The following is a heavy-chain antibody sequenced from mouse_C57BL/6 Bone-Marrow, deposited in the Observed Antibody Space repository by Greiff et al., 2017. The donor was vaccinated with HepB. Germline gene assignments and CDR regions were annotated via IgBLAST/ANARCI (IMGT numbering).Heavy chain of an antibody. CDR1: GYTFTNYW. D-gene: IGHD5-5*01. J-gene: IGHJ4*01. CDR3: ARRDYPYYAMDY. V-gene: IGHV1-63*01. CDR2: IYPGGGYT. Sequence: VQLVESGAELVRPGTSVKMSCKASGYTFTNYWIGWAKQRPGHGLEWIGDIYPGGGYTNYNEKFKGKATLTADKSSSTAYMQFSSLTSEDSAIYYCARRDYPYYAMDYWGQGTSVTVSS.